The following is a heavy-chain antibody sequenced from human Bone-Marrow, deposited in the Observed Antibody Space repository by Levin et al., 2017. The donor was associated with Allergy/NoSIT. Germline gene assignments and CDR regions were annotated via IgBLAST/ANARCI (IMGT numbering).Heavy chain of an antibody. D-gene: IGHD5-18*01. V-gene: IGHV4-4*07. Sequence: NTSETLSLTCTVSGGSISPYYWTWIRQPAGKGLEWIGRIQTSGSTNYNSSLRSRVTMSVDTSKNQFSLELSSVTAADTAVYYCARDLGYSYATGGCFDFWGRGTLVTVSS. CDR3: ARDLGYSYATGGCFDF. CDR2: IQTSGST. CDR1: GGSISPYY. J-gene: IGHJ4*02.